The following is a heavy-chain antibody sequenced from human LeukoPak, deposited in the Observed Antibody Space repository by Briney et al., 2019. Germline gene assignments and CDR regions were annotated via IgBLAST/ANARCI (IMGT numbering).Heavy chain of an antibody. V-gene: IGHV4-38-2*02. CDR2: IYHSGST. J-gene: IGHJ4*02. Sequence: PSETLSLTCTVSGYSISSGYYWGWIRQPPGKGLEWIGSIYHSGSTYYNPSLKSRVTISVDTSKNQFSLKLSSVTAADTAVYYCARVSPVAGTFDYWGQGTLVTVSS. CDR1: GYSISSGYY. CDR3: ARVSPVAGTFDY. D-gene: IGHD6-19*01.